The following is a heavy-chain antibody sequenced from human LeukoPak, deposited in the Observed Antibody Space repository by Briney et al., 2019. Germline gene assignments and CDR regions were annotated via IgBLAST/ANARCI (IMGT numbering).Heavy chain of an antibody. CDR2: ISSSSGYI. D-gene: IGHD3-22*01. CDR1: GFTFSSYS. J-gene: IGHJ4*02. Sequence: GGSLRLSCAASGFTFSSYSMNWVRQAPGKGVEWVSSISSSSGYIFYADSVKGRFTISRDNAKNSLYLQMNSLRAEDTAVYYCARGPNYYDSSGYYSEYWGQGTLVTVSS. CDR3: ARGPNYYDSSGYYSEY. V-gene: IGHV3-21*01.